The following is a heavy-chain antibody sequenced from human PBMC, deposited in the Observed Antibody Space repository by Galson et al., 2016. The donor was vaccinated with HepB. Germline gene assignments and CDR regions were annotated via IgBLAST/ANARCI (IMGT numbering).Heavy chain of an antibody. D-gene: IGHD6-6*01. J-gene: IGHJ6*02. Sequence: SLRLSCAASGFTFSSYGMHWVRQAPGKGLEWVAVISYDGSNKYYADSVKGRFTISRDNSKNTLYLQMNSLRAEDTAVYYCARGGNRWGQLAQYGMDVWGQGTTVTVSS. V-gene: IGHV3-30*03. CDR1: GFTFSSYG. CDR2: ISYDGSNK. CDR3: ARGGNRWGQLAQYGMDV.